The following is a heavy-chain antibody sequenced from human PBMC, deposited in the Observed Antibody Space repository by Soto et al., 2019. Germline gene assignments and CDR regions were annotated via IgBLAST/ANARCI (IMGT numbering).Heavy chain of an antibody. D-gene: IGHD6-19*01. Sequence: SETLSLTCTVSGGSITSGNKYWGWIRQPPGKGLEWLGTIHDSGTTYYNPSLKSRVTISVDTSANLFSLRLSSVTAADTAVYYCARRSGSGWFFDYWGQGTLVTVSS. V-gene: IGHV4-39*02. CDR3: ARRSGSGWFFDY. CDR2: IHDSGTT. J-gene: IGHJ4*02. CDR1: GGSITSGNKY.